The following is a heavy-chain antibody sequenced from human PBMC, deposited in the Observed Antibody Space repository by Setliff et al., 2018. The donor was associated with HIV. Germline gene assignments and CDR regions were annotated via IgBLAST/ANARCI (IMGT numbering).Heavy chain of an antibody. Sequence: KPSETLSLTCTVSGGSISSTTYYWSWIRQPAGKGLEWIGRIFSSGSTHYNPSLKSRLTISVDTSRNQFSLKLSSVTAADTAVYYCARGWSGYSMDYWGQGTLVTVSS. CDR2: IFSSGST. D-gene: IGHD3-3*01. V-gene: IGHV4-61*02. J-gene: IGHJ4*02. CDR1: GGSISSTTYY. CDR3: ARGWSGYSMDY.